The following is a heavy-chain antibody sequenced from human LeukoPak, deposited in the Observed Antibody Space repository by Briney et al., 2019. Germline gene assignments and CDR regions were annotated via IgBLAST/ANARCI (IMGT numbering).Heavy chain of an antibody. D-gene: IGHD3-10*01. Sequence: QPGGSLRLSCAASGFTFSSYAMSWVRQAPGKGLEWVSAISGSGGSTYYADSVKGRFTISRDNSKNTLYLQMNSLRAEDTAVYYCAKRPHGAGSYYLHYFDYWGQGTLVTVSS. V-gene: IGHV3-23*01. CDR3: AKRPHGAGSYYLHYFDY. CDR2: ISGSGGST. CDR1: GFTFSSYA. J-gene: IGHJ4*02.